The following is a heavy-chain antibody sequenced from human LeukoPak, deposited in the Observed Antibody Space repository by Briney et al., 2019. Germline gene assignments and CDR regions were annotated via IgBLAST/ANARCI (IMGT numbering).Heavy chain of an antibody. CDR2: IYYSGST. Sequence: SETLSLTCTVSGGSISNYYWSWIRQPPGKGLEWIGCIYYSGSTNYNPSLKSRVTISIDTSKNQFSLKVSSVTAADTAVYYCARLTTVVTPDAFDIWGQGTMVTVSS. V-gene: IGHV4-59*01. D-gene: IGHD4-23*01. CDR1: GGSISNYY. J-gene: IGHJ3*02. CDR3: ARLTTVVTPDAFDI.